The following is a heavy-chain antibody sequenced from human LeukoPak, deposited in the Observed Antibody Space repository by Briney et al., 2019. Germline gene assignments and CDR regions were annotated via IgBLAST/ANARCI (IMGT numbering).Heavy chain of an antibody. V-gene: IGHV4-4*02. Sequence: SGTLSLTCAVSGGSMSSSNWWSWVRQPPGKGLEWIGEIYHSGSTNYNPSLKSRVTISVDKSKNQFSLKLSSVTAADTAVYYCARASYSGYDLDYFDYWGQGTLVTVSS. CDR3: ARASYSGYDLDYFDY. J-gene: IGHJ4*02. D-gene: IGHD5-12*01. CDR2: IYHSGST. CDR1: GGSMSSSNW.